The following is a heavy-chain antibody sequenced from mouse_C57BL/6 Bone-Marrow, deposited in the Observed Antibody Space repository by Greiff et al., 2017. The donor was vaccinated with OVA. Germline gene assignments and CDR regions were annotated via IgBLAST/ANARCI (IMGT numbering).Heavy chain of an antibody. CDR3: TTLYGSSYWYFDV. CDR2: IDPENGDT. Sequence: QLQQSGAELVRPGASVKLSCTASGFNIKDDYMHWVKQRPEQGLEWIGWIDPENGDTEYASKFQGKATITADTSSNTAYLQLSSLTSEDTAVYYCTTLYGSSYWYFDVWGTGTTVTVSS. V-gene: IGHV14-4*01. CDR1: GFNIKDDY. J-gene: IGHJ1*03. D-gene: IGHD1-1*01.